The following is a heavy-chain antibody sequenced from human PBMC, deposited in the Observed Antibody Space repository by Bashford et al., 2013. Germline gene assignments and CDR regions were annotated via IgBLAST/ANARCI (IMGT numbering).Heavy chain of an antibody. Sequence: WVRQAPGQGLEWMGWINPKSGATIYAQKFQGRVTVTRDTSITTAFMELRSLRSDDTAIYYCARELGSGGTAGVVYFWGQGTLVTVSS. V-gene: IGHV1-2*02. J-gene: IGHJ4*02. D-gene: IGHD6-13*01. CDR3: ARELGSGGTAGVVYF. CDR2: INPKSGAT.